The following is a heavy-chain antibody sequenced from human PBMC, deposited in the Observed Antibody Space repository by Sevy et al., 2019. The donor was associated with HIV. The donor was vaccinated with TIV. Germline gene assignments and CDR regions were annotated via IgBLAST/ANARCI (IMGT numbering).Heavy chain of an antibody. CDR2: ISGSGGST. D-gene: IGHD6-13*01. CDR1: GFTFSSYA. Sequence: GESLKISCAASGFTFSSYAMSWVRQAPGKGLEWVSAISGSGGSTYYADSVKGRFTISRDNSKNTLYLQMNSLRAEDTAVYYCAKGGSWYRPKNAFDIWGQGTMVTVSS. V-gene: IGHV3-23*01. J-gene: IGHJ3*02. CDR3: AKGGSWYRPKNAFDI.